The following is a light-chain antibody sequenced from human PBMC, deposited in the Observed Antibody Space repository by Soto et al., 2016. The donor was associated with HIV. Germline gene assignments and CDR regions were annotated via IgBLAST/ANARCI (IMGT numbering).Light chain of an antibody. Sequence: SYDLTQPPSVSVSPGQTASITCSGDKMGDKYACWYQQKPGQSPVLVIYQDINRPSGIPERFSGSNSGNTATLTISGTQALDEADYFCQAWDSSTGVFGGGTKLTV. CDR3: QAWDSSTGV. V-gene: IGLV3-1*01. CDR2: QDI. CDR1: KMGDKY. J-gene: IGLJ3*02.